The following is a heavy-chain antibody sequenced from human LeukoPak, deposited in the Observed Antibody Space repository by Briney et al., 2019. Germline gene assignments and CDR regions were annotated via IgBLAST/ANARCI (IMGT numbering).Heavy chain of an antibody. D-gene: IGHD6-13*01. V-gene: IGHV4-59*08. CDR1: GGSISSYY. J-gene: IGHJ4*02. Sequence: SETLSLTCTVSGGSISSYYWNWIRQPPGKGLEWIGYIYYSGSTNYNPSLKSRVTISVDTSKNQFSLKLSSVTAADTAVYYCARHGAGIAAAYFDYWGQGTLVTVSS. CDR3: ARHGAGIAAAYFDY. CDR2: IYYSGST.